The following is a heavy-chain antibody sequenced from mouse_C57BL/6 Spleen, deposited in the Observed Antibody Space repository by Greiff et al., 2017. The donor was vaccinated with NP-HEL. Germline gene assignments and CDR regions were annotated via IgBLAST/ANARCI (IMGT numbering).Heavy chain of an antibody. Sequence: QVQLKESGPELVKPGASVKISCKASGYAFSSSWMNWVKRRPGKGLEWIGRIYPGDGDTNYNGKFKGKATLTAPTSSRTPYMQLSSLTSEDSAVYFCATTGDAYFDVWGTGTTVTLSS. CDR3: ATTGDAYFDV. V-gene: IGHV1-82*01. CDR1: GYAFSSSW. J-gene: IGHJ1*03. D-gene: IGHD1-1*01. CDR2: IYPGDGDT.